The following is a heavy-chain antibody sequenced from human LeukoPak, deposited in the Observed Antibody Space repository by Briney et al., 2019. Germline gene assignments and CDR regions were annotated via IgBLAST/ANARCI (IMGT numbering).Heavy chain of an antibody. J-gene: IGHJ4*02. CDR2: IYSTGST. V-gene: IGHV4-4*07. D-gene: IGHD6-13*01. CDR1: GDSISSYY. CDR3: ARQIASAGTAGFDF. Sequence: PSETLSLTCTVSGDSISSYYWSWIRQPAGKGLEWIGRIYSTGSTNYNPSLKSRVTMSVDTSKNRFSLRLRSVTAADTAVYYCARQIASAGTAGFDFWGQGAMVTVSS.